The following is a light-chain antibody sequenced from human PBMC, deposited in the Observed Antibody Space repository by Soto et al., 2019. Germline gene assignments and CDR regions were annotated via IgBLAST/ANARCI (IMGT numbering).Light chain of an antibody. V-gene: IGKV3-20*01. CDR1: QTISSTY. CDR3: QQYGSSPRT. Sequence: EIVLMQSPGTLSLSPGERATLSCRASQTISSTYLAWYQQKPGQAPRLLIYGTSRRAIGIPDRFSGSGSGTDFTLTISRLEPEDFAVYYCQQYGSSPRTFGQGTKLEIK. J-gene: IGKJ2*01. CDR2: GTS.